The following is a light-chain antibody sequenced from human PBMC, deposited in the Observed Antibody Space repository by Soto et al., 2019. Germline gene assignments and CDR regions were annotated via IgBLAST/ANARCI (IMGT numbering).Light chain of an antibody. CDR1: QSISSW. Sequence: IQMPQSPSTLSASVGDRVTITCRASQSISSWLAWYQQKPGKAPKLLIYDASSLESGVPSRFSGSGSGTEFTLTISSLQPDDFATYYCQQYNSYSWTFGQGTKVDI. J-gene: IGKJ1*01. CDR3: QQYNSYSWT. V-gene: IGKV1-5*01. CDR2: DAS.